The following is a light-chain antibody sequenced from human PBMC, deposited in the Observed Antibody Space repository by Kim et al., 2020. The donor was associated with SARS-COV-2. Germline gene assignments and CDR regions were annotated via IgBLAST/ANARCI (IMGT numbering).Light chain of an antibody. CDR3: ASWNDGLSGPV. J-gene: IGLJ2*01. Sequence: GQSVTVSCSGGRSDIGSKTVNWYQQLPEKSPRLVIYSNDKRPSGVPGRFSGSRSGTSASLAISGLQSDDEADYFCASWNDGLSGPVFGGGTQLTVL. CDR1: RSDIGSKT. V-gene: IGLV1-44*01. CDR2: SND.